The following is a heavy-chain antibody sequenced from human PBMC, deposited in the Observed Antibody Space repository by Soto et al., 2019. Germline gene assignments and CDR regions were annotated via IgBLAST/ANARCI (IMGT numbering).Heavy chain of an antibody. V-gene: IGHV3-9*01. D-gene: IGHD2-15*01. CDR2: ISWNSGSI. CDR1: GFTFDDYA. J-gene: IGHJ1*01. CDR3: AKVGCDCSGGSCYTAQYFQH. Sequence: EVQLVESGGGLVQPGRSLRLSCAASGFTFDDYAMHWVRQAPGKGLEWVSGISWNSGSIGYADSVKGRFTISRDNAKNSLYLQMNSLRAEDTALYYCAKVGCDCSGGSCYTAQYFQHWGQGTLVTVSS.